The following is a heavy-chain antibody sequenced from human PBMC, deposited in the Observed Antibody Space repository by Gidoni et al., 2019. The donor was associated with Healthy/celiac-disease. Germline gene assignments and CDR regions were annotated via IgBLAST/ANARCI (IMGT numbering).Heavy chain of an antibody. V-gene: IGHV3-21*01. J-gene: IGHJ3*02. CDR1: GFTFSSYS. D-gene: IGHD3-16*01. CDR2: ISSSSSYI. Sequence: EVQLAESGGGLVKPGGSLRLSCAASGFTFSSYSMNWVRQAPGKGLEWVSSISSSSSYIYYADSVKGRFTISRDNAKNSLYLQMNSLRAEDTAVYYCARDGGPSPAYLRWLFDIWGQGTMVTVSS. CDR3: ARDGGPSPAYLRWLFDI.